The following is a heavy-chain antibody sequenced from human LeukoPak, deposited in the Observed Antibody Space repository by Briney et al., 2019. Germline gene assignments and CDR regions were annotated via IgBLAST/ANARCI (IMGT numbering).Heavy chain of an antibody. CDR3: ASQTGTTSGSLY. D-gene: IGHD1-7*01. CDR1: GGSFSGYY. CDR2: INHSGST. Sequence: SETLSLTCAVYGGSFSGYYWSWIRQPPGKGLVWIGEINHSGSTNYNPSLKSRVTISVDTSKNQFSLKLSSVTAADTAVYYCASQTGTTSGSLYWGQGTLVTVSS. V-gene: IGHV4-34*01. J-gene: IGHJ4*02.